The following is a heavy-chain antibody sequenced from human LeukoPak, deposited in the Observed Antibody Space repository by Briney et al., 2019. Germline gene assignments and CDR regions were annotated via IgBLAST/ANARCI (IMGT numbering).Heavy chain of an antibody. CDR1: GFTFSNYA. Sequence: PGGSLRLSCAASGFTFSNYALNWVRQAPGKGLEWVSAISGNGASTYYADSVKGRSTISRDSSKNILYLQMNSLRAEDTAIYYCAKVPRFFGGHFDYWGQGTLVTVSS. D-gene: IGHD3-16*01. CDR2: ISGNGAST. V-gene: IGHV3-23*01. J-gene: IGHJ4*02. CDR3: AKVPRFFGGHFDY.